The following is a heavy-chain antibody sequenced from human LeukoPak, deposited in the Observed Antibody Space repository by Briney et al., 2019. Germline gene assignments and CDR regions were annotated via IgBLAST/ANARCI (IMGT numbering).Heavy chain of an antibody. CDR3: GKAEAGTYYFDY. Sequence: GGSLRLSCAASGFIFRNYAMRWVRQAPGKGLGWVSAINGGGGDRFYADSVKGRFTISRDNSKNTLYLQMSSLRVEDTAVYYCGKAEAGTYYFDYWGQGTLVTVSS. CDR2: INGGGGDR. CDR1: GFIFRNYA. J-gene: IGHJ4*02. V-gene: IGHV3-23*01. D-gene: IGHD6-19*01.